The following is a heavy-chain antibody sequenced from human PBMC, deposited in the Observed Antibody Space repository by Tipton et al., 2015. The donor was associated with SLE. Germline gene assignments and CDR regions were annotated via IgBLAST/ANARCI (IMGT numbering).Heavy chain of an antibody. V-gene: IGHV4-59*08. CDR2: ASYSGRP. CDR1: GGSISSYY. J-gene: IGHJ4*02. Sequence: TLSLTCTVSGGSISSYYWSWIRQPPGKGLEWIGDASYSGRPNFNPSLKSRVTISIDPSENQFSLKLNSVTAADTAVYYCARFLGGPGHSDFWGQGTLVTVSS. D-gene: IGHD1-26*01. CDR3: ARFLGGPGHSDF.